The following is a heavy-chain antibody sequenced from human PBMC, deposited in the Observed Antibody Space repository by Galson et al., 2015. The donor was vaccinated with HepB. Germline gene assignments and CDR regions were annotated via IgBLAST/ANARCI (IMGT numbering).Heavy chain of an antibody. CDR2: INHSGST. CDR3: ARLRSCSGTSCFDV. Sequence: SETLSLTCAVYGGSFSGYYWSWIRQPPGKGLEWIGEINHSGSTNYNPSLKSRVTISVDTSKNQFSLKLRSVTAADTAMYYCARLRSCSGTSCFDVWGQGTTVTVSS. D-gene: IGHD2-2*01. J-gene: IGHJ6*02. CDR1: GGSFSGYY. V-gene: IGHV4-34*01.